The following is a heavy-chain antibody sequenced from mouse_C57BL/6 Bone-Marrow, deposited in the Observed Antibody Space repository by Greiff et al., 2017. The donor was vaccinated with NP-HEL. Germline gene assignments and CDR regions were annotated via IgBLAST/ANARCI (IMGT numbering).Heavy chain of an antibody. V-gene: IGHV10-3*01. Sequence: EVQRVESGGGLVQPQGSLKLSCAASGFTFNTYAMHWVRQAPGKGLEWVARIRSKSSNYATYYADSVKDRFTISRDDSQSMLYLQMNNLKTEDTAMYYCVRSFYYGYDEGFFYWGQGTLVTVSA. J-gene: IGHJ3*01. CDR2: IRSKSSNYAT. CDR3: VRSFYYGYDEGFFY. D-gene: IGHD2-2*01. CDR1: GFTFNTYA.